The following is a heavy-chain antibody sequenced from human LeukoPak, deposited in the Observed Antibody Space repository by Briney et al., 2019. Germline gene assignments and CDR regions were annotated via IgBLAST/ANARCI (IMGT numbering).Heavy chain of an antibody. V-gene: IGHV3-64D*06. CDR3: VRGTGY. J-gene: IGHJ4*02. CDR2: ISSNGDNT. Sequence: PGGSLSLSCSVSGFTFSTYVMHWVRQAPGKGLEYVSAISSNGDNTYYADSVKGRFTISRDNSKNTLYLQMSSLRADDTAVYYCVRGTGYWGQGTLVTVSS. CDR1: GFTFSTYV.